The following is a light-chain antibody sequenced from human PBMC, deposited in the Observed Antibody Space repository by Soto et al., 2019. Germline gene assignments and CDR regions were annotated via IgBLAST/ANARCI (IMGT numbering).Light chain of an antibody. CDR3: QVWDSSSDHRGV. CDR2: YDS. CDR1: NIGSKT. Sequence: SYERTQPPSVSVAPGKTASITCGGNNIGSKTVHWYQQKPGQAPVLVIYYDSDRPSGIPERFSGSNSGNTATLTISRVEAGDEADYYCQVWDSSSDHRGVFGTGTKLTVL. J-gene: IGLJ1*01. V-gene: IGLV3-21*04.